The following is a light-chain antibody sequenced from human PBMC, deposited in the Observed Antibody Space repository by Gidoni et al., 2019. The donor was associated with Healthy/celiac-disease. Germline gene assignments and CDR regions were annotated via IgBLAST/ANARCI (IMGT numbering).Light chain of an antibody. Sequence: DIQMTQAPSSLSASVGDRVTITCRASQSISSYLNWDQQKPGKAPKLLIYAASSLQSGVPSRFSGSGSGTDFTLTIRSLQPEDFATYYCQQSYSTPQTFGQXTKVEIK. CDR3: QQSYSTPQT. CDR1: QSISSY. CDR2: AAS. V-gene: IGKV1-39*01. J-gene: IGKJ1*01.